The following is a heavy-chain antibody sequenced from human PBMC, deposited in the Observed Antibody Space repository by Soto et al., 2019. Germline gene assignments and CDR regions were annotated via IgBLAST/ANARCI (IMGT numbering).Heavy chain of an antibody. CDR2: ISPDGRST. V-gene: IGHV3-74*01. Sequence: EVQLVESGGGLVQPGGSLRLSCAASGFTISSYWILWVRQAPGMGLVWVSRISPDGRSTSYADSMKGRFTTSRDNAKNTLYLLMNSLRAEDTAVYYCAIFEGITPYITLAGAFDIWGQGTIVTVSS. CDR3: AIFEGITPYITLAGAFDI. J-gene: IGHJ3*02. D-gene: IGHD3-16*01. CDR1: GFTISSYW.